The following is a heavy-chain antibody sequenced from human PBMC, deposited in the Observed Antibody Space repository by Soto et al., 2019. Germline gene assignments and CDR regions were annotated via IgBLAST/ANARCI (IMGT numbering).Heavy chain of an antibody. D-gene: IGHD5-12*01. Sequence: QVQLVQSGAEVKKPGSSVTVSCKASGGTFGNSAISWVRQAPGQGLEWMGGIIPIFPTPDYAQKFQGRVRXPXDXXKSTGYMVLTSLRSEDTAVYYCARDKDRQHIGANYYYGIAAWGQGTTVTVSS. V-gene: IGHV1-69*05. CDR3: ARDKDRQHIGANYYYGIAA. CDR1: GGTFGNSA. J-gene: IGHJ6*01. CDR2: IIPIFPTP.